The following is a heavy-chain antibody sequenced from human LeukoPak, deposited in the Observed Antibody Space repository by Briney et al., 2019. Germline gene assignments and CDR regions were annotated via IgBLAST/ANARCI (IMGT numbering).Heavy chain of an antibody. CDR2: ISSGGGTT. Sequence: GGSLRLSCAASGFTVSTNYMTWIRQAPGKGPEWLSYISSGGGTTYYADSVKGRFAISRDNAHNLVQLQMHSLRPEDTGVYYCARAVALDYWGQGTLVTVSS. CDR1: GFTVSTNY. J-gene: IGHJ4*02. CDR3: ARAVALDY. V-gene: IGHV3-11*04.